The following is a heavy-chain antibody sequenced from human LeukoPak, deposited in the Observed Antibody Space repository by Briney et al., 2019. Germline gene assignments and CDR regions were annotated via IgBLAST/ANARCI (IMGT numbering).Heavy chain of an antibody. CDR1: GFSSRYA. CDR2: ISGSGGGT. V-gene: IGHV3-23*01. Sequence: PGGSLRLSCAASGFSSRYAMSWVRQTPEKGLEWVSTISGSGGGTYYADSVKGRFTISRDNSKNTLYLQMNSLRAEDTAVYYCARDDGPIDYWGQGTLVTVSS. J-gene: IGHJ4*02. CDR3: ARDDGPIDY.